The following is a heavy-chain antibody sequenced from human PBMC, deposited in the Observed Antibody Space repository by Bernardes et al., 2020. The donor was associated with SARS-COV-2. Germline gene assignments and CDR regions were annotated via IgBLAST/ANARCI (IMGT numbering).Heavy chain of an antibody. CDR2: ISSISSTI. CDR3: ARDQGVSRYYVMDV. V-gene: IGHV3-48*01. D-gene: IGHD3-16*01. CDR1: GFTFSSYS. Sequence: GSLRLSCAASGFTFSSYSMNWVRQAPGKGLEWVAYISSISSTIYYADSVKGRFTITRDNAKNSLYLQMNSLRAEDTAVYYCARDQGVSRYYVMDVWGQGTTVTVS. J-gene: IGHJ6*02.